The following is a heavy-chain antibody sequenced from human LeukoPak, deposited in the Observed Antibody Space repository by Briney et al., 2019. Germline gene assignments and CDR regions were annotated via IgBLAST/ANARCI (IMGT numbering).Heavy chain of an antibody. V-gene: IGHV4-34*01. CDR1: GGSFSGYY. CDR3: ALEEQWLVRVIRYYYYGMDV. D-gene: IGHD6-19*01. CDR2: INHSGST. J-gene: IGHJ6*02. Sequence: SETLSLTCAVYGGSFSGYYWSWIRQPPGKGLEWIGEINHSGSTNYNPSLKSRVTISVDTSKNQFSLKLSSVTAADTAVYYCALEEQWLVRVIRYYYYGMDVWGQGTTVTVSS.